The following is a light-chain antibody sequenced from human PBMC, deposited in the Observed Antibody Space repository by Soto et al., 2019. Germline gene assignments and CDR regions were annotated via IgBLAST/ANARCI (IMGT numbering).Light chain of an antibody. J-gene: IGLJ2*01. CDR3: CSSTRSSTVVV. V-gene: IGLV2-23*01. CDR1: SSDVGSYNL. Sequence: QSALTQPASVSGSPGQSITISCTGTSSDVGSYNLVSWYQQHPGKAPKLMIYEGSKRPSGVSNRFSGSKSGNTASLTISGIQAEDEADYYCCSSTRSSTVVVFGGGTKLTVL. CDR2: EGS.